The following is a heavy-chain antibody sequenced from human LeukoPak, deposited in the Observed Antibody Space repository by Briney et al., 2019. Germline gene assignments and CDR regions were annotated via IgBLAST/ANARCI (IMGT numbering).Heavy chain of an antibody. Sequence: GSSLRLSCAASGFTFSSYAMSWVRQAPGKGLEWVSTISDSGYYTYYADSVKGRFTISRDNSKNTLHLQMNSLRGEDTAVYYCTXAXLRXDDSHAKLSDYWGQGTLVTVSS. V-gene: IGHV3-23*01. J-gene: IGHJ4*02. CDR2: ISDSGYYT. CDR1: GFTFSSYA. D-gene: IGHD2-21*01. CDR3: TXAXLRXDDSHAKLSDY.